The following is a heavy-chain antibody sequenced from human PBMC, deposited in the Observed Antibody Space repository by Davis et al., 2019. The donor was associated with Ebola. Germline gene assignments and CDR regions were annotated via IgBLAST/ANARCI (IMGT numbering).Heavy chain of an antibody. V-gene: IGHV4-34*01. Sequence: PSETLSLTCGVYGGSLSDYYWSWIRQTPGKGLEWIGEINQRGKTKYNPSLKSRAFLSIDTSKKQFSLKLTSVTAADTAVYYCASPHQIRGQDCLDSWGQGTLVTVSS. D-gene: IGHD2-2*01. J-gene: IGHJ4*02. CDR3: ASPHQIRGQDCLDS. CDR2: INQRGKT. CDR1: GGSLSDYY.